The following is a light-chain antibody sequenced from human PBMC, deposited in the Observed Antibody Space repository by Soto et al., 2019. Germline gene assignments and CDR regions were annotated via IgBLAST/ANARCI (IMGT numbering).Light chain of an antibody. CDR2: SIS. Sequence: ETVMTQSPATLSVSPGERATLSCRASQTFNSNYLAWYQQKPGQAPRLLIYSISKRASGIPDRFIGSGSGTEFTLTISSLQPEDFAIYYCQQHRQWPITFGQGTRLEIK. J-gene: IGKJ5*01. CDR3: QQHRQWPIT. CDR1: QTFNSN. V-gene: IGKV3D-15*01.